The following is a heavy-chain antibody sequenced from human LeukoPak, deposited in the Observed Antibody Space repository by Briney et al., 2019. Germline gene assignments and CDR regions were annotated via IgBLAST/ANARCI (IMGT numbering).Heavy chain of an antibody. J-gene: IGHJ4*02. CDR3: ARSFDR. CDR1: GFTFSTYN. CDR2: ISSSSSTI. V-gene: IGHV3-48*04. Sequence: GGSLRLSCAASGFTFSTYNMNWVRQAPGKGLEWVSYISSSSSTIYYADSVKGRFTISRDNAKNSLFLEMNSLRAAHPDVYYCARSFDRRGQGTLVTVSS.